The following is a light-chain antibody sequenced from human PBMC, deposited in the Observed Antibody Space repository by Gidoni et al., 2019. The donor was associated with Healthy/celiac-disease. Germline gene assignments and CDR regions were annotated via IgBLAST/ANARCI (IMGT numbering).Light chain of an antibody. CDR1: SSNIGAGYD. CDR2: GNS. Sequence: QSVLPQPPSASGPPGQCATTYCTGSSSNIGAGYDVHWYQQLPGTAPKLLIYGNSNRPSGVPDRFSGSKSGTSASLAITGLQAEDEADYYCQSYDSSLSGSPVVFGGGTKLTVL. CDR3: QSYDSSLSGSPVV. J-gene: IGLJ2*01. V-gene: IGLV1-40*01.